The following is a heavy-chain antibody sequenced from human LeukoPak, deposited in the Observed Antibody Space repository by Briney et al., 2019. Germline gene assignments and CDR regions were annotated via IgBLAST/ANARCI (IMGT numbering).Heavy chain of an antibody. CDR2: IYTSGST. Sequence: PSQTLSLTFTLSGGSISSGSYYWSWIRQPAGKGLEWIGRIYTSGSTNYNPSLKNRVTMSVDTSKNQFSLKLSSVTAADTAVYYCARDVVAAAGTWDYWGQGTLVTVSS. CDR3: ARDVVAAAGTWDY. V-gene: IGHV4-61*02. CDR1: GGSISSGSYY. D-gene: IGHD6-13*01. J-gene: IGHJ4*02.